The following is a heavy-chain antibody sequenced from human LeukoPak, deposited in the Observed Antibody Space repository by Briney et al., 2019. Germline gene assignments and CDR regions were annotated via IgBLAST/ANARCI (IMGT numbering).Heavy chain of an antibody. V-gene: IGHV3-30*04. J-gene: IGHJ4*02. CDR1: GFTFSSYA. CDR3: ARRRDGYNYVGTDY. Sequence: GGSLRLSCVASGFTFSSYAMNWVRQAPGKGLEWVASLSYDERNEHYADSVKGRFTISRDNAKNSLYLQMNSLRAEDTAMYYCARRRDGYNYVGTDYWGQGTLVTVSS. CDR2: LSYDERNE. D-gene: IGHD5-24*01.